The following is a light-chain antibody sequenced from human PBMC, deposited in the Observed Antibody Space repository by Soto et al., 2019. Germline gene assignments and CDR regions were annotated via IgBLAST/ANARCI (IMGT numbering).Light chain of an antibody. CDR3: QQYNSYWT. CDR1: QTISSW. J-gene: IGKJ1*01. CDR2: KAS. Sequence: DLQMTQSPSTLSASVGDRATITCRASQTISSWLAWYQQKPGKAPKLLIYKASSLESGVPSRFSGSGSGTAFTLTISSLQPDDFATYYCQQYNSYWTFGQGTKVEIK. V-gene: IGKV1-5*03.